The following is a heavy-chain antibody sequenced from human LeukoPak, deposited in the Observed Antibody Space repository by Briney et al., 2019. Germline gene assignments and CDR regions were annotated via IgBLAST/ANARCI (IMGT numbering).Heavy chain of an antibody. D-gene: IGHD6-13*01. CDR2: IKQDGSEK. CDR1: GFTFSSYW. J-gene: IGHJ6*03. Sequence: GGSLRLSCAASGFTFSSYWMSWVRQAPGKGLEWVANIKQDGSEKYYVDSVKGRFTISRDNAKNSLYLQMNSLRAEDTAVYYCATLGVAAATYYYYYYMDVWGKGTTVTVSS. V-gene: IGHV3-7*01. CDR3: ATLGVAAATYYYYYYMDV.